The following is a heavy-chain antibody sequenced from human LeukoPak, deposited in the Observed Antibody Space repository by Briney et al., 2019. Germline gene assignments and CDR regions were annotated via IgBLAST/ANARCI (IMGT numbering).Heavy chain of an antibody. CDR2: INHSGST. D-gene: IGHD2-2*01. J-gene: IGHJ4*02. V-gene: IGHV4-34*01. Sequence: KPSETLSLTCAVYGRSFSGYYWSWIRQPPGKGLEWIGEINHSGSTNYNPSLKSRVTISVDTSKNQFSLKLSSVTAADTAVYYCARGRRYCSSTSCYWYYFDYWGQGTLVTVSS. CDR3: ARGRRYCSSTSCYWYYFDY. CDR1: GRSFSGYY.